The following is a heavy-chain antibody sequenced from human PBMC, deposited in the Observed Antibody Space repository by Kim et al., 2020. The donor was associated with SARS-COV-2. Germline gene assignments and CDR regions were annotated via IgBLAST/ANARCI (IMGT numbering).Heavy chain of an antibody. Sequence: GGSLRLSCVVSGFTFRDYWMTCVRQAPGKGLEWVANIKQDGTETFYVDSVKGRFTISRDNAKNSLYLQMNTLRGEDTALYYCARNWTMDVWGQGTTVTVSS. D-gene: IGHD3-3*01. V-gene: IGHV3-7*01. J-gene: IGHJ6*02. CDR3: ARNWTMDV. CDR2: IKQDGTET. CDR1: GFTFRDYW.